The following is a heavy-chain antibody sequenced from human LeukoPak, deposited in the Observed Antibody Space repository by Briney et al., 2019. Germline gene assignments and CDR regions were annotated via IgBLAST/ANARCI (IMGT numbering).Heavy chain of an antibody. CDR2: ISNNGGYT. CDR1: GFSFSSSA. J-gene: IGHJ4*02. D-gene: IGHD2-15*01. CDR3: AKQLGYCSDGSCYFPY. Sequence: GGSLRLSCAASGFSFSSSAMSWVRQAPGKGLEWVSAISNNGGYTYYADSVQGRFTISRDNSKSTLCLQMNSLRAEDTAVYYCAKQLGYCSDGSCYFPYWGQGTLVTVSS. V-gene: IGHV3-23*01.